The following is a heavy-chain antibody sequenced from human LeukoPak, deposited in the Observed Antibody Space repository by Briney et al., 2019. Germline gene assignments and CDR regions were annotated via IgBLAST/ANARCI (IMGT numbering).Heavy chain of an antibody. CDR2: LDPEDGET. V-gene: IGHV1-24*01. D-gene: IGHD3-22*01. Sequence: ASVKVSCKVSGYTLTELSMHWVRQAPGKGLEWMGGLDPEDGETIYAQKFQGRVTMTEDTSTDTAYMELSSLRSEDTAVYYCGTAFTYDSIDYWGQGTLVTASS. CDR1: GYTLTELS. J-gene: IGHJ4*02. CDR3: GTAFTYDSIDY.